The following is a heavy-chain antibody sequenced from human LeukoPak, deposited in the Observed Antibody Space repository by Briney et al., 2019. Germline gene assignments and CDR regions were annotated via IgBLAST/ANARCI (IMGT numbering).Heavy chain of an antibody. Sequence: SETLSLTCTVSGGSISSYYWSWIREPPGKGLEWIGYIYYSGSTNYNPSLKSRVTISVDTSKNQFSLKLSSVSDADTAVYYCARDGGATAYFDYWGQGTLVTVSS. V-gene: IGHV4-59*01. J-gene: IGHJ4*02. CDR1: GGSISSYY. D-gene: IGHD1-26*01. CDR3: ARDGGATAYFDY. CDR2: IYYSGST.